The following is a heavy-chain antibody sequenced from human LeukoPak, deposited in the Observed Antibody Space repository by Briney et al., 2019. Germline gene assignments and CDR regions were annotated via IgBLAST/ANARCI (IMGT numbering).Heavy chain of an antibody. CDR3: ARAKGSTALFDY. CDR1: GYSISSGYY. CDR2: IYHSGST. D-gene: IGHD5/OR15-5a*01. Sequence: SETLSLTCTVSGYSISSGYYWGWIRPPPGKGLEWIGSIYHSGSTYYNPSLKSRVTISVDTSKNQFSLKLSSVTAADTAVYYCARAKGSTALFDYWGQGTLVTVSS. V-gene: IGHV4-38-2*02. J-gene: IGHJ4*02.